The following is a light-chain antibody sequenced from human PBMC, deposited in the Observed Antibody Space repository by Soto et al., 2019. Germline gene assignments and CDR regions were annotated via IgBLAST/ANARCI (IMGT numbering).Light chain of an antibody. CDR3: LVVDGSVT. V-gene: IGKV3-20*01. J-gene: IGKJ4*01. CDR2: TTS. Sequence: EIVLTQSPDTLSLSPGERATLSCRASQSIDSRWLAWNQQKPGQAPRLLIYTTSNRATGIPDRFSGSGSGTDFTLTITRLEPEDFAVYYCLVVDGSVTFGGGTKVEMK. CDR1: QSIDSRW.